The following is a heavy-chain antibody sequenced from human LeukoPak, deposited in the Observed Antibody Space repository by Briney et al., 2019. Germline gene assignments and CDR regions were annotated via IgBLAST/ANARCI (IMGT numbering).Heavy chain of an antibody. CDR3: ARAIAAGHYYFDY. Sequence: GGSLRLSCEASGFTFSTYGMHWVRQAPGKGLEWVAVIWYDGSNKYYADSVKGRFTISRDNSKNTLYLQMNSLRAEDTAVYYCARAIAAGHYYFDYWGQGTLVTVSS. D-gene: IGHD6-13*01. CDR2: IWYDGSNK. CDR1: GFTFSTYG. V-gene: IGHV3-33*01. J-gene: IGHJ4*02.